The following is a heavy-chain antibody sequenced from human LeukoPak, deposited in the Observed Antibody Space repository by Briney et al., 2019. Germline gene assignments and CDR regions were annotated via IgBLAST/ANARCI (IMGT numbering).Heavy chain of an antibody. CDR2: FDPEDGET. CDR3: ATGVTTGVWPFDY. Sequence: ASVKVSCKVSGYTLTELSMHWVRQAPGKGLGWMGGFDPEDGETIYAQKFQGRVTITEDTSTDTAYMELSSLRSEDTAVYYCATGVTTGVWPFDYWGQGTLVTVSS. V-gene: IGHV1-24*01. CDR1: GYTLTELS. J-gene: IGHJ4*02. D-gene: IGHD4-23*01.